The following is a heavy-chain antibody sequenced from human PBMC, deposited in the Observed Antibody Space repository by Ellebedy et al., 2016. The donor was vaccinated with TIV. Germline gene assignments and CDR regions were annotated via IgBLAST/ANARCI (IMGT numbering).Heavy chain of an antibody. V-gene: IGHV4-39*01. CDR2: IYYTGST. CDR1: GGSIGRDSYY. CDR3: AKHDLGYCSGGSCYSGYDWFDP. Sequence: MPGGSLRLSCTVSGGSIGRDSYYWGWIRPPPGKGPEWIGCIYYTGSTYYNPSLKGRVTISVDTSKNQFSLKLSSVTAAETAVYYCAKHDLGYCSGGSCYSGYDWFDPWGQGTLVTVSS. D-gene: IGHD2-15*01. J-gene: IGHJ5*02.